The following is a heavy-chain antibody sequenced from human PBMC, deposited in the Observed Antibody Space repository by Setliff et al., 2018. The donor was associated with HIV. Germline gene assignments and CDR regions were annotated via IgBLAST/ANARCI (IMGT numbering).Heavy chain of an antibody. J-gene: IGHJ4*01. CDR1: GASISSHY. Sequence: PSETLSLTCTVSGASISSHYWSWIRQSPGKGLEWIGSIYYSGSTKYNPSLKSRVTISLDMSKNQFSLKLNSVTAADTATYYCARLGYYNLWSGYWTDYWGHGTLVTVSS. D-gene: IGHD3-3*01. CDR2: IYYSGST. CDR3: ARLGYYNLWSGYWTDY. V-gene: IGHV4-59*08.